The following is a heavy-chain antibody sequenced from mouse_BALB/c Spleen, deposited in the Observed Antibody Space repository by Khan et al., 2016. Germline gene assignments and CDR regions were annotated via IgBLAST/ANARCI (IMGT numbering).Heavy chain of an antibody. CDR3: AREGRYDGFAY. D-gene: IGHD2-14*01. CDR2: ILPGSGST. CDR1: GYTFSSYW. V-gene: IGHV1-9*01. J-gene: IGHJ3*01. Sequence: QVQLQQSGAELMKPGASVKISCKATGYTFSSYWIEWVKQRPGHGLEWIGEILPGSGSTNYNEKFKGKATFTADTSSNTAYMQLSSLTSEDSAVSYCAREGRYDGFAYWGQGTLVTVSA.